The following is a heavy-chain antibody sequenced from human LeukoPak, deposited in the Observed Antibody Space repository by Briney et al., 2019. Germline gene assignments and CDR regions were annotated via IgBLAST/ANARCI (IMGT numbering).Heavy chain of an antibody. CDR2: IWYDGSNK. D-gene: IGHD7-27*01. CDR3: ASPARLGIGGDY. J-gene: IGHJ4*02. CDR1: GFTFTSYG. Sequence: QTGGSLRLSCAASGFTFTSYGMHRVRQAPGKGLEWVAVIWYDGSNKYYADSVKGRFTISRDNSKNTLYLQMNSLRAEDTAVYYCASPARLGIGGDYWGQGTLVTVSS. V-gene: IGHV3-33*01.